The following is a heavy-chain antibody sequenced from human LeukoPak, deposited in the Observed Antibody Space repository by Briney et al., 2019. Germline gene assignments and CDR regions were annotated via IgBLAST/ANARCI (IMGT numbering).Heavy chain of an antibody. J-gene: IGHJ4*02. CDR3: ARTRLSDYVWGSYRNTYYFDY. CDR1: GYTFTSYG. CDR2: ISAYNGNT. V-gene: IGHV1-18*01. Sequence: ASVKVSCKASGYTFTSYGISWVRQAPGQGLEWMGWISAYNGNTNYAQKLQGRVTMTTDTSTSTAYMELRSLRSDDTAVYYCARTRLSDYVWGSYRNTYYFDYWGQGTLVTVSS. D-gene: IGHD3-16*02.